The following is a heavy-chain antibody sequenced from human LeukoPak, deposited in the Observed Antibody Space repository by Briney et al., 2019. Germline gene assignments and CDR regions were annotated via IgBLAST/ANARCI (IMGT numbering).Heavy chain of an antibody. CDR1: GYTFTDYY. Sequence: ASVKVSCKASGYTFTDYYIHWVRQAPGQGLEWMGWINPNSGGTNYAQKFQGRVSLTRDTSISTTYLEVRRLRSDDTAVYYCARVSSVTRLAYDFWGQGTLVTVSS. D-gene: IGHD4-11*01. V-gene: IGHV1-2*02. CDR3: ARVSSVTRLAYDF. J-gene: IGHJ4*02. CDR2: INPNSGGT.